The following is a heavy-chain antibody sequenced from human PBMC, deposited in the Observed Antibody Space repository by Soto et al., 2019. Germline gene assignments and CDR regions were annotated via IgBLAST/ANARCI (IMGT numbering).Heavy chain of an antibody. J-gene: IGHJ4*02. CDR2: IIGSTGSA. V-gene: IGHV3-23*01. CDR3: VKGAWLDY. CDR1: GFTFNTYD. Sequence: GGSLRLSCAASGFTFNTYDMSWARQAPGQGLEWVSTIIGSTGSAFYADSVKGRFTISRDNSKNMLYLQMSGLRAEDTAGYYCVKGAWLDYWGQGTLVTVSS.